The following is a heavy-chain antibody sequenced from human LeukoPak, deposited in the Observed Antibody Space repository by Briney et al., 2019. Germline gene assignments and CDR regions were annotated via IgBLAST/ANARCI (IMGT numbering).Heavy chain of an antibody. V-gene: IGHV4-31*03. CDR1: GGSISSGGYY. D-gene: IGHD6-6*01. Sequence: PSETLSLTCTVSGGSISSGGYYWSWIRQHPGKGLEWIGYIYYSGSTYYNPSLKSRVTISVDTSKNQFSLKLSSVTAADTAVYYCARDLGGYSSSSGLYYYYMDVWGKGTTVTVSS. CDR3: ARDLGGYSSSSGLYYYYMDV. CDR2: IYYSGST. J-gene: IGHJ6*03.